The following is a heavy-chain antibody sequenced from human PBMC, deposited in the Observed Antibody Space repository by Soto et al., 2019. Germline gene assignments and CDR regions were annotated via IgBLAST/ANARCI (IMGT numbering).Heavy chain of an antibody. CDR3: STRAYDTNGYYRFDP. V-gene: IGHV4-34*01. J-gene: IGHJ5*01. CDR1: GGSFSGHS. CDR2: INHSGRV. Sequence: QVQLQQWGAGLLKPSETLSLTCAVYGGSFSGHSWTWIRQSPGKGLEWIGDINHSGRVNWSPSLKSRVTISLDTSKNQFSLTLSAVTAADTAMYYCSTRAYDTNGYYRFDPWGQGTLVTVSS. D-gene: IGHD3-22*01.